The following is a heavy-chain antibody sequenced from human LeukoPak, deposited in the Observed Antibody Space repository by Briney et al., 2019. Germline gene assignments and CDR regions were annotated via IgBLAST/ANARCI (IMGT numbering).Heavy chain of an antibody. D-gene: IGHD3-9*01. V-gene: IGHV3-64*01. CDR2: ISSKGGST. J-gene: IGHJ4*02. Sequence: GGSLRLSCAASGFTFSSYAMHWVRQAPGKGLEYVSSISSKGGSTYYANSVKGRFTISRDNSKNTLYLQMNSLRAEDTAVYYCAKDQASPFDWLLSYWGQGTLVTVSS. CDR3: AKDQASPFDWLLSY. CDR1: GFTFSSYA.